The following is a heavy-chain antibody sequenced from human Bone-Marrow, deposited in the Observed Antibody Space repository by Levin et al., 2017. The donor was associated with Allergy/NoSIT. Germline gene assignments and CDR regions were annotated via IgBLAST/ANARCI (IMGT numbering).Heavy chain of an antibody. CDR2: ISPYNGDT. V-gene: IGHV1-18*01. J-gene: IGHJ3*02. CDR3: AREMAETAADTFDI. D-gene: IGHD2-8*01. Sequence: ASVKVSCKASGYTFTFYGISWVRQAPGQGLEWMGWISPYNGDTNYAQKLQGRVTMTTDTSTSTAYMELRSLRSDDTAVYYCAREMAETAADTFDIWGQGTMVTVSS. CDR1: GYTFTFYG.